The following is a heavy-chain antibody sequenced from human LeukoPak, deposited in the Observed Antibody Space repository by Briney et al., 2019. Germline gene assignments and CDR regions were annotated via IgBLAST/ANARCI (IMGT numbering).Heavy chain of an antibody. V-gene: IGHV3-9*01. CDR2: ISWDGGSI. CDR1: GFTFDDYS. J-gene: IGHJ3*02. D-gene: IGHD3-22*01. CDR3: AKDLSSGYYQRYGDAFDI. Sequence: GGSLRLSCAASGFTFDDYSMHWVRQAPGKGLEWVSGISWDGGSIGYADSVKGRFTNSRDNAKNSLYLQMNSLRAEDTALYYCAKDLSSGYYQRYGDAFDIWGQGTMVTVSS.